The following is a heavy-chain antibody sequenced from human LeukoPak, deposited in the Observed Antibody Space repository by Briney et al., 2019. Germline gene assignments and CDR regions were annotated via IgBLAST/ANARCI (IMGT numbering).Heavy chain of an antibody. CDR2: LDPEDDEP. CDR1: GNLLSEVP. J-gene: IGHJ5*02. CDR3: ATNRGRWFGETDVWFHP. D-gene: IGHD3-10*01. Sequence: ASVKVSCNVSGNLLSEVPIHWVRQAPGTGLEWLGGLDPEDDEPVYAQKFLGRVTLTEDTSTDTAYMEMSSLRFEDTAVYYCATNRGRWFGETDVWFHPWGQGTLVTVSS. V-gene: IGHV1-24*01.